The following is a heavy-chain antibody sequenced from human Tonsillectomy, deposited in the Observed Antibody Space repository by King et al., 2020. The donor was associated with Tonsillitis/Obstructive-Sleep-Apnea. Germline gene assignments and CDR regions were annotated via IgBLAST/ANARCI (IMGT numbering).Heavy chain of an antibody. CDR1: GFTFNTYW. CDR3: AREGLEDTAMVVDY. D-gene: IGHD5-18*01. Sequence: VQLVESGGGLVQPGGSLRLSCAASGFTFNTYWMHWVRQAPGKGLVWVSRLNSDGSSTSYADSGKGRFTISRDNAKNTLYLQMNSLRAEDTAVYYCAREGLEDTAMVVDYWGQGTLVTVSS. J-gene: IGHJ4*02. V-gene: IGHV3-74*01. CDR2: LNSDGSST.